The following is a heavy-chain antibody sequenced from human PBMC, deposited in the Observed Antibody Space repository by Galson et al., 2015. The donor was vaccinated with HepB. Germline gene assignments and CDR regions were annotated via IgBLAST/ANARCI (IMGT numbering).Heavy chain of an antibody. D-gene: IGHD3-22*01. V-gene: IGHV7-4-1*02. J-gene: IGHJ3*02. Sequence: SVKVSCKASGYTFTSYAMNWVRQAPGQGLEWMGWINTNTGNPTYAQGFTGRFVFSLDTSVSTAYLQISSLKAEDTAVYYCARVYYYDSSGFSDAFDIWGQGTMVTVSS. CDR3: ARVYYYDSSGFSDAFDI. CDR2: INTNTGNP. CDR1: GYTFTSYA.